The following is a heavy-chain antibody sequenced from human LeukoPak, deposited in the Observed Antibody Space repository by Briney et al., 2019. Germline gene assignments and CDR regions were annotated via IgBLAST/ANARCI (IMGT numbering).Heavy chain of an antibody. V-gene: IGHV3-23*01. Sequence: GGSLRLSCAASGFTFSSYAMSWVRQAPGKGLEWVSAISGSGGSTYYADSVKGRFTISRDNSKNTLYLQMNSLRAEDTAVYYCAKGGINYDFWSGDAFDIWGQGTMVTVFS. CDR3: AKGGINYDFWSGDAFDI. CDR1: GFTFSSYA. J-gene: IGHJ3*02. D-gene: IGHD3-3*01. CDR2: ISGSGGST.